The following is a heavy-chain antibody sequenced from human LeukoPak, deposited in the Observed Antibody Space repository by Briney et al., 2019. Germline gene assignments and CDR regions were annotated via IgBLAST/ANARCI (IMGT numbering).Heavy chain of an antibody. V-gene: IGHV4-39*01. CDR3: AINLGPGGFDS. J-gene: IGHJ4*02. CDR1: GASIDSSDYY. D-gene: IGHD3-16*01. CDR2: FYYTGTT. Sequence: PSETLSLTCSVSGASIDSSDYYWAWDRQPPGKGLECIGTFYYTGTTYYSPSLRSRFTISLDTSNKQFSLIMTSVTTADTAIYYCAINLGPGGFDSWGQGILVTVAS.